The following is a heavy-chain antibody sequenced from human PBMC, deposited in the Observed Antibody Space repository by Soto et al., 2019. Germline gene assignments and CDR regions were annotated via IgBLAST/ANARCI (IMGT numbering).Heavy chain of an antibody. CDR3: ARGPPLL. CDR1: GGSISSGGYY. V-gene: IGHV4-31*03. J-gene: IGHJ4*02. CDR2: IYYSGST. Sequence: SETLSLTCTVSGGSISSGGYYWSWIRHHPGKGLEWIGSIYYSGSTSYNPSLKSRVTISVDTSKNQFSLKLSSVTAADTAVYYCARGPPLLWGQGTLVTVSS.